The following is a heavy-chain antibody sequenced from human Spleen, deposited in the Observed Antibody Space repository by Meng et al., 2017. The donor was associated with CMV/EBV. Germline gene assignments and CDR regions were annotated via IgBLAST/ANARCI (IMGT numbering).Heavy chain of an antibody. D-gene: IGHD6-19*01. CDR2: IYSGGST. J-gene: IGHJ5*02. V-gene: IGHV3-53*01. CDR3: ARVKLAAQYKWFDP. CDR1: GFTVSSNY. Sequence: GGSLRLSCAASGFTVSSNYMTWVRQAPGKGLEWVSLIYSGGSTEYADSVKGRFTISRDTSMNTLYLQMNSLRDEDTAFYYCARVKLAAQYKWFDPWGQGTLVTVSS.